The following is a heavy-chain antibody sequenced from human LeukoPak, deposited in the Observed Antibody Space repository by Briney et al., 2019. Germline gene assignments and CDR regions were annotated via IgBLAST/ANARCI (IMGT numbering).Heavy chain of an antibody. CDR3: AAVIDY. J-gene: IGHJ4*02. Sequence: GGSLRLSCAASGFTFSRSSMNWVRQAPGKGLEWISYISNSGSTKYYADSVKGRFTISRDNAKNSVFLQMNSLRAEDTAVYYCAAVIDYWGQGTLVTVSS. CDR1: GFTFSRSS. CDR2: ISNSGSTK. V-gene: IGHV3-48*04.